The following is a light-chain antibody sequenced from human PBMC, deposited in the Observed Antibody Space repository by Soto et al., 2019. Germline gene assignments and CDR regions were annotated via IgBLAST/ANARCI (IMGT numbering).Light chain of an antibody. Sequence: QLVLTQPPSVSGAPGQRVTISCTGNNSNLGAGYDVHWYQQHPGKAPELMIYEVSNRPSGVSNRFSGSKSGNTASLTISGLQAEDEADYYCSSYTNINTRVFGGGTKLTVL. V-gene: IGLV2-14*01. CDR2: EVS. J-gene: IGLJ3*02. CDR3: SSYTNINTRV. CDR1: NSNLGAGYD.